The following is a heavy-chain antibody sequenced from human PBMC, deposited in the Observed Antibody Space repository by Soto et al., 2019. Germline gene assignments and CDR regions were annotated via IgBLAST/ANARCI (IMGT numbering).Heavy chain of an antibody. CDR1: GFTFSSYS. D-gene: IGHD3-22*01. CDR3: ASDRGAPYDSSGSHLDY. V-gene: IGHV3-48*02. CDR2: ISSSSSTL. J-gene: IGHJ4*02. Sequence: EVQLVESGGGLVQPGGSLRLSCAASGFTFSSYSMNWVGQAPGKGLERFSYISSSSSTLYYSDSVKGRFTISRDNAKNSLDLPMNSLRDEDTAVYYCASDRGAPYDSSGSHLDYWGQGTLVTVCS.